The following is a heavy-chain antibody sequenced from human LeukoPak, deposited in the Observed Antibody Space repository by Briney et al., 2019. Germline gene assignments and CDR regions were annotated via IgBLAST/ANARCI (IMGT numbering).Heavy chain of an antibody. J-gene: IGHJ4*02. CDR1: GFTFSSFS. Sequence: QPGGSLSLSCVASGFTFSSFSMDWVRQAPGKGLEWVSYISSTSSTIYYADSVQGRFTSSRDNAKNSLYLQMNSLTAEDTAVYFCARDWSAVAAPDYFDYWGQGTLVTVSA. V-gene: IGHV3-48*04. CDR3: ARDWSAVAAPDYFDY. D-gene: IGHD6-19*01. CDR2: ISSTSSTI.